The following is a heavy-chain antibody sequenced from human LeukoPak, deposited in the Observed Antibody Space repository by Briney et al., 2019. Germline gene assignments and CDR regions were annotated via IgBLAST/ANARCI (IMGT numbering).Heavy chain of an antibody. J-gene: IGHJ4*02. CDR1: GFPFRSYE. CDR3: AKGRSGSYEEFDY. CDR2: ISGSGTNT. Sequence: GGSLRLSCAASGFPFRSYERSWVRQAPGKGLEWVSGISGSGTNTYYADSVKGRFTNSRDNSNNTLYLQMNSVRAGDTAVYYCAKGRSGSYEEFDYWGQGTLVTVSS. V-gene: IGHV3-23*01. D-gene: IGHD1-26*01.